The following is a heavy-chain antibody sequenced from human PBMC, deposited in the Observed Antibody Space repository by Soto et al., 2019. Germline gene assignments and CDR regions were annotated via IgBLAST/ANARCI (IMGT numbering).Heavy chain of an antibody. CDR2: ISGSGGST. Sequence: EVQLLESGGGLVQPGGSLRLSCAASGFTFSSYAMSWVRQAPGKGLEWVSAISGSGGSTYYADSVKGRFTISRDNSKNTLYLQMNCLRAEDTSVYYCAKGGSGWSFDYYGMDVWGQGTTVTVSS. J-gene: IGHJ6*02. D-gene: IGHD6-19*01. V-gene: IGHV3-23*01. CDR1: GFTFSSYA. CDR3: AKGGSGWSFDYYGMDV.